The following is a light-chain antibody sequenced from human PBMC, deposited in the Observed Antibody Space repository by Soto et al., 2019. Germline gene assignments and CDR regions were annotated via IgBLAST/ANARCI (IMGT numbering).Light chain of an antibody. V-gene: IGKV1-39*01. Sequence: DIQMTQSPSSLSASVGDRVTITCRASQSISNYLNWFQQKPGNPPKLLIYAASTLQGGVPSRFSGRVSGTDFTLTISSLQPEDFATYYCQQTYSSPETFGQGTKVEI. CDR3: QQTYSSPET. CDR2: AAS. J-gene: IGKJ1*01. CDR1: QSISNY.